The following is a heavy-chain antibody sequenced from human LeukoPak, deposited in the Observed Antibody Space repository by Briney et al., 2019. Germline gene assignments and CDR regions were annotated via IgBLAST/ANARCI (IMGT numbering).Heavy chain of an antibody. Sequence: SETLSLTCIVSGDSIRSYYWNWIRQAPGKALEWIGHIHNNGDIAYNFSLKSRVTISMDTSKNQFSLKLSSVTAADTAVYYCGRWGYFDSGNYFVVDYWGQGTVVTASS. CDR1: GDSIRSYY. D-gene: IGHD3-22*01. CDR2: IHNNGDI. J-gene: IGHJ4*02. V-gene: IGHV4-59*01. CDR3: GRWGYFDSGNYFVVDY.